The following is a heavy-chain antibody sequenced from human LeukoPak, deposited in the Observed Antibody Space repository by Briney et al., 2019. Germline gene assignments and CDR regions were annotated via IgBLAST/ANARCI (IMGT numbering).Heavy chain of an antibody. D-gene: IGHD3-22*01. Sequence: ASVKVSCKASGYTFTNFGVSWVRQAPGQGLEWMGWISVYNGNTNYAQKLQGRVTMTTDTSTSTAYMELRSLRSDDTAVYYCARDSYYYDPYYFDPWGQGTLVTVSS. CDR1: GYTFTNFG. CDR2: ISVYNGNT. J-gene: IGHJ4*02. V-gene: IGHV1-18*01. CDR3: ARDSYYYDPYYFDP.